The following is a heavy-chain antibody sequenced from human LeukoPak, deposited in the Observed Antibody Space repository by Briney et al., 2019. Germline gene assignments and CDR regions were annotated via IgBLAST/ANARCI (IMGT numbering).Heavy chain of an antibody. D-gene: IGHD5-12*01. Sequence: KPGGSLRLSCAASGFAFTNACRSWVRRAPGKGLEWVGRIRSKNNGGTADYAAPVRGRFSISRDDSKSMLYLQMNSLKTEDTALYYCTTDPGYRGLYYFDYWGQGTLVTVSS. V-gene: IGHV3-15*01. CDR1: GFAFTNAC. J-gene: IGHJ4*02. CDR3: TTDPGYRGLYYFDY. CDR2: IRSKNNGGTA.